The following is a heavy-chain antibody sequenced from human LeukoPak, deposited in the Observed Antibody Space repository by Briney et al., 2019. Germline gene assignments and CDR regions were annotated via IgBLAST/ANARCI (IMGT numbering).Heavy chain of an antibody. CDR1: GFTFSSYA. D-gene: IGHD1-26*01. J-gene: IGHJ4*02. CDR2: ISGTGVHT. Sequence: GGSLRLSCGASGFTFSSYAMSWVRQAPGKGLAWVSGISGTGVHTYYADSVKGRFTISRDNSKNTLYLQMNSLRAEDTAVYYCAEQWELSPPDYWGQGTLVTVSS. CDR3: AEQWELSPPDY. V-gene: IGHV3-23*01.